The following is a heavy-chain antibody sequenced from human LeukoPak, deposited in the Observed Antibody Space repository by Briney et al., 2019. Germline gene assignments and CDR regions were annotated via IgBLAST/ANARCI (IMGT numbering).Heavy chain of an antibody. D-gene: IGHD1-26*01. V-gene: IGHV1-69*13. CDR2: IIPLFGTA. Sequence: SVKVSCKASGGTFSTYSISWVRQAPGQGLEWMGGIIPLFGTADYAQMFQDRVTITADESTTTAYMELTSLRSEDTAVYYCARAGYSGNFRGGQYYYMDVWGTGTTVTVSS. CDR3: ARAGYSGNFRGGQYYYMDV. CDR1: GGTFSTYS. J-gene: IGHJ6*03.